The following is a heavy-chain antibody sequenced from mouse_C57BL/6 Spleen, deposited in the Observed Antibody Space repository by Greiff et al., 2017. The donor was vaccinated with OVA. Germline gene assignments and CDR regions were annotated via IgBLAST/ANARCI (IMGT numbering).Heavy chain of an antibody. CDR3: ARITTVVPHFDY. CDR2: IYPRSGNT. V-gene: IGHV1-81*01. J-gene: IGHJ2*01. D-gene: IGHD1-1*01. CDR1: GYTFTSYG. Sequence: VQLHQSGAALARPGASVKLSCKASGYTFTSYGISWVKQRPGQGLEWIGEIYPRSGNTYYNEKFKGKATLTADKSSSTAYMELRSLTSEDSAVYFCARITTVVPHFDYWGQGTTLTVSS.